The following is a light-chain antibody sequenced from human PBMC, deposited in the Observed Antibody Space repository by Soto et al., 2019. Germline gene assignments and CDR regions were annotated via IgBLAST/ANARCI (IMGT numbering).Light chain of an antibody. CDR1: SSDFGAHDY. CDR3: SAYVASV. V-gene: IGLV2-14*01. Sequence: QSVLTQPASVSGSPGQSITISCTGTSSDFGAHDYVSWYQQYPGTAPKLIIYGINKRPSGVSGRFSASKSGNTASLTISGLQPEDDATYYCSAYVASVFGGGTKLTVL. J-gene: IGLJ2*01. CDR2: GIN.